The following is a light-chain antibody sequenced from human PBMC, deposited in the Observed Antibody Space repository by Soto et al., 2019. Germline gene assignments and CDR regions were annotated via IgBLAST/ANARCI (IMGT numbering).Light chain of an antibody. Sequence: HSALTQPASVSGSPGQSITISCTGTSSDVGSYNLVSWYQQHPGKAPKLMIYEVSKRPSGVSNRFSGSKSGNTASLTISGLQAEDEADYYCCSYAGSSIVVFGGGTQLTVL. CDR2: EVS. CDR3: CSYAGSSIVV. V-gene: IGLV2-23*02. J-gene: IGLJ2*01. CDR1: SSDVGSYNL.